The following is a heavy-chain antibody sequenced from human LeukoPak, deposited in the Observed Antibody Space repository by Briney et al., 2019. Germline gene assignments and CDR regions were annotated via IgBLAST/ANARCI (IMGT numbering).Heavy chain of an antibody. D-gene: IGHD3-10*01. V-gene: IGHV3-73*01. Sequence: GGSLRLSCAASGFTLSGSAMHWVRQASGKGLEWVGRIRSKANSYATAYAASVKGRFTISRDDSKNTAYLQMNSLKTEDTAVYYCTRHGGLHYGQDYWGQGTLVTVSS. CDR3: TRHGGLHYGQDY. J-gene: IGHJ4*02. CDR1: GFTLSGSA. CDR2: IRSKANSYAT.